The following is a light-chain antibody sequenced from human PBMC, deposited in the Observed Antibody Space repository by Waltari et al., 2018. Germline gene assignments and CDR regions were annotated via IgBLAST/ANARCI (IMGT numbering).Light chain of an antibody. CDR3: MQGVHLPLT. V-gene: IGKV2-29*03. CDR1: QSRFHRDGKTY. J-gene: IGKJ4*01. CDR2: EVS. Sequence: KSSQSRFHRDGKTYLYWYLNRPGQSPQLLISEVSSRFSGVPDRFSGSGSGTDFTLKISRVEAEDVGLYYCMQGVHLPLTFGGGTKVEIQ.